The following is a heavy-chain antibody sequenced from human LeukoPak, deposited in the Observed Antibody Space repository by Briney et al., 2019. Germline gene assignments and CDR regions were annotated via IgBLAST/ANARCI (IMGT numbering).Heavy chain of an antibody. Sequence: SETLSLTCTVSGGSISSYYWSWIRQPPGKGLEWIGYIYYSGSTNYNPSLKSRVTISVDTSKNQFSLKLSSVTAADTAVYYGARGPAYGPLDYWGQGTLVTVSS. CDR3: ARGPAYGPLDY. CDR2: IYYSGST. D-gene: IGHD3-16*01. V-gene: IGHV4-59*01. J-gene: IGHJ4*02. CDR1: GGSISSYY.